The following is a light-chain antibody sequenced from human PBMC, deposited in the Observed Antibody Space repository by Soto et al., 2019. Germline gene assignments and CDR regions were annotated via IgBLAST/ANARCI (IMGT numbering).Light chain of an antibody. CDR3: QQLFDTPFT. J-gene: IGKJ1*01. V-gene: IGKV1-9*01. CDR1: QVISTS. CDR2: AAS. Sequence: DIQLTQTPSFLSPSIRESVTITCRASQVISTSLAWYQLKPGQAAKNLLYAASTLESGVPSSWRTTRSGTEFSLTITSRQPEDFVTYYCQQLFDTPFTFGQGTKVDVK.